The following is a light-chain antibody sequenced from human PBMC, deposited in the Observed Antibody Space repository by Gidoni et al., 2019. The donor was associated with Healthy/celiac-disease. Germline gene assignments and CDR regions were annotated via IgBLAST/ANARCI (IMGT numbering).Light chain of an antibody. CDR1: QRISSC. CDR2: DAS. V-gene: IGKV3D-11*02. CDR3: QQRSNWQLT. Sequence: VLTPSPATLSLSTVERATLSCRASQRISSCLAWYHQKTGQDPSLLIYDASNRATGITAWCSGSGAGTDFIITISSLEPEDFAVYYCQQRSNWQLTFGGGTKVEIK. J-gene: IGKJ4*01.